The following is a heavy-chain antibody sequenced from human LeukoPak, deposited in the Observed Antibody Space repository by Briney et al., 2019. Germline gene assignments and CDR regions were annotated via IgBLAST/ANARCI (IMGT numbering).Heavy chain of an antibody. V-gene: IGHV1-46*01. D-gene: IGHD2/OR15-2a*01. CDR3: ARDLSYYYYYMDV. Sequence: GASVKVSCKASVYTFTIYYMHWVRHAPRQGLEWMGIINPNGGSTSYAQKFRGRVTMTRDTSISTAYMELSRLRSDDTAVYYCARDLSYYYYYMDVWGKGTTVTVSS. CDR1: VYTFTIYY. CDR2: INPNGGST. J-gene: IGHJ6*03.